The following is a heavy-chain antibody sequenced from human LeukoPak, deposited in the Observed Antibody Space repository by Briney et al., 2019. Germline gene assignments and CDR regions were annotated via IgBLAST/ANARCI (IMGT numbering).Heavy chain of an antibody. CDR3: ARDYGERNWFDP. CDR2: ISSSSSYI. J-gene: IGHJ5*02. CDR1: GFTFSSYE. Sequence: GGSLRLSCAASGFTFSSYEMNWVRQAPGKRLEWVSSISSSSSYIYYADSVKGRFTISRDNAKNSLYLQMNSLRAEDTAVYYCARDYGERNWFDPWGQGTLVTVSS. D-gene: IGHD4-17*01. V-gene: IGHV3-21*01.